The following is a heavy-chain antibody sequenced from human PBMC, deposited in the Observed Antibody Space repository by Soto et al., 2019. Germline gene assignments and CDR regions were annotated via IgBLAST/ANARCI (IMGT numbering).Heavy chain of an antibody. D-gene: IGHD6-13*01. CDR3: ARDTFPGIAAAGTSFDY. CDR2: ISYDGSNK. V-gene: IGHV3-30*03. Sequence: GGSLRLSCAASGFTFSSYGMHWVRQAPGKGLEWVAVISYDGSNKYYADSVKGRFTISRDNSNNTLYLQMNSLRAEDTAVYYCARDTFPGIAAAGTSFDYWGQGTLVTVSS. CDR1: GFTFSSYG. J-gene: IGHJ4*02.